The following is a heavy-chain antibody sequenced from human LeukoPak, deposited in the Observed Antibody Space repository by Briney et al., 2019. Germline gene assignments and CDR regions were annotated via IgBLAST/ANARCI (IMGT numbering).Heavy chain of an antibody. V-gene: IGHV4-59*01. J-gene: IGHJ5*02. Sequence: SETLSLTCAVYGGSFSGYYWSWIRQPPGKGLEWIGYIYYSGSTNYNPSLKSRVTISVDTSKNQFSLKLSSVTAADTAVYYCARYLDYYNWFDPWGQGTLVTVSS. D-gene: IGHD4/OR15-4a*01. CDR2: IYYSGST. CDR1: GGSFSGYY. CDR3: ARYLDYYNWFDP.